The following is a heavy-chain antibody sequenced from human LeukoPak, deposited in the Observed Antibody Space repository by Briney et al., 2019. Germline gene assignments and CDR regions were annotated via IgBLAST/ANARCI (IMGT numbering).Heavy chain of an antibody. J-gene: IGHJ3*02. D-gene: IGHD3-10*01. Sequence: GESLKISCQGSGYSFSTYWLGWVRQMPGKGLEWMGIIYPGDSDTKYSPSFQGQVTFSADKSITTAYLQWSSLKASDTAMYYCARQGEGGPRGYGAFDIWGQGTMVTVSS. CDR1: GYSFSTYW. CDR3: ARQGEGGPRGYGAFDI. CDR2: IYPGDSDT. V-gene: IGHV5-51*01.